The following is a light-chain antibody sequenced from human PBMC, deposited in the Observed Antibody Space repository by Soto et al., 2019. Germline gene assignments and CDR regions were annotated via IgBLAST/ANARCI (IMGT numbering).Light chain of an antibody. V-gene: IGKV3D-20*02. CDR1: QSLANSF. Sequence: EFVLTQSPGTLSLSPGERATLSCRASQSLANSFIAWYQQKPGQAPRLLIYDTSSRAGGIPDRFSGSGSGTDFTLTISSLEPEDFAVYYCQQRSNWPPWTFGQGTKVDIK. CDR3: QQRSNWPPWT. CDR2: DTS. J-gene: IGKJ1*01.